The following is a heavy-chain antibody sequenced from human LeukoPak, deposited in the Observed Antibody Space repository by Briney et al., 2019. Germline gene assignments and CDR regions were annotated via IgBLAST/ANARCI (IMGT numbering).Heavy chain of an antibody. D-gene: IGHD3-10*01. Sequence: SQTLSLTCTVSGGFISSGGYYWTWLRQPSGKGLECIGYIYYRGSTYYNPSLKSRVSMSRDTSKNQFSLKLRSVTAADTAVYYCARGPAGSYFHVPDYWGQGTLVTVS. CDR1: GGFISSGGYY. CDR2: IYYRGST. J-gene: IGHJ4*02. CDR3: ARGPAGSYFHVPDY. V-gene: IGHV4-31*03.